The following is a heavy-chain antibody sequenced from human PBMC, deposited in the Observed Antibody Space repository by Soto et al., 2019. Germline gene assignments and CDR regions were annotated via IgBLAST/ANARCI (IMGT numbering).Heavy chain of an antibody. CDR1: GGSFSGYY. D-gene: IGHD3-22*01. Sequence: SETLSLTCAVYGGSFSGYYWSWIRQPPGKGLEWIGEINHSGSTNYNPSLKSRVTISVDTSKNQFSLKLSSVTAADTAVYYCARAHPYDSSGYYRYWGQGTPVTVSS. V-gene: IGHV4-34*01. J-gene: IGHJ4*02. CDR2: INHSGST. CDR3: ARAHPYDSSGYYRY.